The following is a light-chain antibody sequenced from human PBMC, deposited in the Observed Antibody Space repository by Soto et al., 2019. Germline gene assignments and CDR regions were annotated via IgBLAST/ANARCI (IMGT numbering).Light chain of an antibody. V-gene: IGLV1-40*01. J-gene: IGLJ1*01. CDR3: QSYDRSLSDHV. Sequence: QSALTQPPSVSGAPGQGVTISCTGSSSNIGAGYDVHWYRQLPGTAPKLLIYGNSNRPSGVPDRFSGSKSGTSASLAITGLQAEDEADYYCQSYDRSLSDHVFGTGTKVTVL. CDR1: SSNIGAGYD. CDR2: GNS.